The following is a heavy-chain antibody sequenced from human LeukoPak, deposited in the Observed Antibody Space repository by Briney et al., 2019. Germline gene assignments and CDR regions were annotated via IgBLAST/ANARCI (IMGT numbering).Heavy chain of an antibody. J-gene: IGHJ4*02. V-gene: IGHV1-3*01. CDR1: GYTFTSYA. Sequence: GASVKVSCKASGYTFTSYAMHWVRQAPGQRLEWMGWINAGNGNTKYSQKFQDRVTITRDTSASTAYMELSSLRSEDTAVYYCARGEQQLVRRYFDYWGQGTLVTVSS. D-gene: IGHD6-13*01. CDR2: INAGNGNT. CDR3: ARGEQQLVRRYFDY.